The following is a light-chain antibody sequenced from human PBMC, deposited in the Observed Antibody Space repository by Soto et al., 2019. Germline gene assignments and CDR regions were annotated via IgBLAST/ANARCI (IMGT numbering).Light chain of an antibody. CDR3: QKYNSAPLT. Sequence: DVQMTQSPSSLSASVVDRVTITCRASQGIAPYLAWFQQKPGKVPRLLIYATSTLQSWVPSRFSGSGSGTDFTLTISSLQPEDVATYYCQKYNSAPLTFGGGTKVEIK. CDR1: QGIAPY. CDR2: ATS. V-gene: IGKV1-27*01. J-gene: IGKJ4*01.